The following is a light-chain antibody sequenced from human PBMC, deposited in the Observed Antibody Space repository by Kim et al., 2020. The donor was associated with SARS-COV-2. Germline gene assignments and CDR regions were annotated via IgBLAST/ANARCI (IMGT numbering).Light chain of an antibody. V-gene: IGLV3-19*01. CDR2: GKN. CDR3: NSRDSSDDHLVV. CDR1: SLRSYY. Sequence: GQTGRITCQGDSLRSYYASWYQQKPGQAPVLVIYGKNNRPSGIPDRFSGSSSGNTASLTITGAQAEDEADYYCNSRDSSDDHLVVFGGGTQLTVL. J-gene: IGLJ2*01.